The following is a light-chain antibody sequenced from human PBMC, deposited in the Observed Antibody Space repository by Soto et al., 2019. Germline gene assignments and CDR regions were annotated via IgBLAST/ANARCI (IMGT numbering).Light chain of an antibody. J-gene: IGKJ4*01. CDR2: GAS. CDR3: QQYDSSPLT. V-gene: IGKV3-20*01. CDR1: QSVSSNF. Sequence: EIVLTQSPGTRSLSPGERATLSCRASQSVSSNFLAWYQQKPGQAPRLLIYGASSRATGIPDRFSGSGSGTDFTLTISRLEPEDFAVYYCQQYDSSPLTFGGGTKVEIK.